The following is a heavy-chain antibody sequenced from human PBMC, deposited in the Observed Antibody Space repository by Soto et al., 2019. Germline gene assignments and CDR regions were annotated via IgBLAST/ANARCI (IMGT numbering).Heavy chain of an antibody. Sequence: SETLSLTCSVSGASINNYYWSWIRQPPGKGLEWIGYVYYTGSTSTKYNPSLQSRVAMSVDSSKNQFSLKLTSMTAADTAIYYSATYRRQDEEGYRLDFWGPGTLVTVSS. V-gene: IGHV4-59*01. CDR3: ATYRRQDEEGYRLDF. J-gene: IGHJ4*02. CDR1: GASINNYY. D-gene: IGHD5-12*01. CDR2: VYYTGSTST.